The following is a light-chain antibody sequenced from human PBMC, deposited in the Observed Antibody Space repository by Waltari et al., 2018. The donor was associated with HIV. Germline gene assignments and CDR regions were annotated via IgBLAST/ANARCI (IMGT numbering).Light chain of an antibody. J-gene: IGLJ3*02. CDR1: SPNIGNNY. V-gene: IGLV1-51*01. CDR2: DNN. CDR3: ETWDSSLSAWV. Sequence: QSVLTQPPSVSAAPGQKVAISCSGSSPNIGNNYLSWYQHLPGTAPKLLIYDNNKRPSGIPDRFSGSKSGTSATLGITGLQTGDEADYYCETWDSSLSAWVFGGGTKLTVL.